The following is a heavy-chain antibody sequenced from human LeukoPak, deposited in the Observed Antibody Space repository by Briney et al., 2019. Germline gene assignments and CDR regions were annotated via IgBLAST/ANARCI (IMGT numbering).Heavy chain of an antibody. Sequence: AAVKVSCKVSGDTLTEFAMHWVRQAPGKGLERMGGFDPEDGETIYAQKFQGRVIMSEDTSTDTAYMELSSLRSEDTAVYYCAADRFSIFGVVITPKNYYGMDVWGQGTTVTVSS. J-gene: IGHJ6*02. V-gene: IGHV1-24*01. CDR1: GDTLTEFA. D-gene: IGHD3-3*01. CDR2: FDPEDGET. CDR3: AADRFSIFGVVITPKNYYGMDV.